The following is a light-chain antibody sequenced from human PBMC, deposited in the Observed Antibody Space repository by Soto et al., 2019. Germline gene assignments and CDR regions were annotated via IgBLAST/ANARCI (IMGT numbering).Light chain of an antibody. V-gene: IGLV2-23*03. Sequence: SPLTQPASLSVSPGQSINISCPGTSSDVVTYNLVSWYQQHPGKAPTVLIYEGTKRPSGVSNRFSGSKSGNTASLTISGLQTEDEADYYCYSFAGSTTFSYVFGTGNKVTVL. J-gene: IGLJ1*01. CDR3: YSFAGSTTFSYV. CDR1: SSDVVTYNL. CDR2: EGT.